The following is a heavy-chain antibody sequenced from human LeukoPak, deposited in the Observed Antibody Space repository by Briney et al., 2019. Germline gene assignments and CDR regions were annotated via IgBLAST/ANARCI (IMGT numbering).Heavy chain of an antibody. CDR1: GGSISSNY. V-gene: IGHV4-59*08. CDR2: IYYSGST. Sequence: SGTLCLTCTVSGGSISSNYWSWIRQPPGKGLEWLGYIYYSGSTNYNPSLKNRVTITVHTSKNQFTLKLSSGTAADTAVYYCARRDYGDYTLDYWGQGTLVTVSS. D-gene: IGHD4-17*01. CDR3: ARRDYGDYTLDY. J-gene: IGHJ4*02.